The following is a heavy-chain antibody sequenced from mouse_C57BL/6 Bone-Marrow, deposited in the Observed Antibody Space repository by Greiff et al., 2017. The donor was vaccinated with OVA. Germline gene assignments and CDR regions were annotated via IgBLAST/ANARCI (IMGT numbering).Heavy chain of an antibody. J-gene: IGHJ1*03. D-gene: IGHD1-1*01. V-gene: IGHV1-52*01. CDR2: IDPSDSET. CDR1: GYTFTSYW. Sequence: QVHVQQPGAELVRPGSSVKLSCKASGYTFTSYWMHWVKQRPIQGLEWIGNIDPSDSETHYNQKFKDKATLTVDKSSSTAYMQLSSLTSEDSAVYYCAREYYYYGSSYGYFDVWGTGTTVTVSS. CDR3: AREYYYYGSSYGYFDV.